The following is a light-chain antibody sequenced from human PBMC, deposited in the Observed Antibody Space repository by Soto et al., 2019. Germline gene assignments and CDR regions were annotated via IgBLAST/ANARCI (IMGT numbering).Light chain of an antibody. V-gene: IGKV1-12*01. J-gene: IGKJ2*01. CDR2: AAS. Sequence: DIQMTQSPSSVSASVGDKVTITCRASQGVSTWLAWYQQKPGKAPKLLIYAASTLQTGVPSRFSGRGSGTNFTLTINSLRPEDFATYYCQQANSFPYTFGQGTKLGIK. CDR1: QGVSTW. CDR3: QQANSFPYT.